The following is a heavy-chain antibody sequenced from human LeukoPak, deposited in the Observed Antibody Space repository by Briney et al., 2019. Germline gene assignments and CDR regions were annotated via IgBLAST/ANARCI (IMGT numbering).Heavy chain of an antibody. D-gene: IGHD2-2*01. CDR3: ASRWILGYCSSNTCGHNYYNGMDV. CDR1: GGTLSSFA. Sequence: ASVKVSCKVSGGTLSSFAISWARQAPGQGLEWMGGIIPMYATANYAQKFQGRVTITADESTSTAYMELSSLRSEDTAVYYCASRWILGYCSSNTCGHNYYNGMDVWGKGTTVTVS. CDR2: IIPMYATA. V-gene: IGHV1-69*13. J-gene: IGHJ6*04.